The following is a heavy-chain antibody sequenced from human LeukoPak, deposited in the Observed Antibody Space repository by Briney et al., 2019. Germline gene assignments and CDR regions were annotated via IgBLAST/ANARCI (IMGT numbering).Heavy chain of an antibody. CDR1: GFTFSSYG. CDR3: AKSDSSGWGYFDY. D-gene: IGHD6-19*01. V-gene: IGHV3-23*01. Sequence: GGTLRLSCAASGFTFSSYGMSWVRQAPGKGLEWVAGIIYSGGRTYYADSVKGRFTISRDNSKNTLYLQMNSLRAEDTAVYYCAKSDSSGWGYFDYWGQGTLVTVSS. CDR2: IIYSGGRT. J-gene: IGHJ4*02.